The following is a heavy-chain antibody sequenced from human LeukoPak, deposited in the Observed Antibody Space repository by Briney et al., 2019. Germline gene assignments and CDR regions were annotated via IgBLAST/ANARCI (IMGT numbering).Heavy chain of an antibody. D-gene: IGHD6-19*01. CDR2: MNPNSGNT. V-gene: IGHV1-8*01. Sequence: ASVKVSCKASGYTLTSYDINWVRQATGQGLEWMGWMNPNSGNTGYAQKLQGRVTMTRNTSISTAYMELSSLRSEDTAVYYCARAAVARRPLGYWGQGTLVTVSS. J-gene: IGHJ4*02. CDR1: GYTLTSYD. CDR3: ARAAVARRPLGY.